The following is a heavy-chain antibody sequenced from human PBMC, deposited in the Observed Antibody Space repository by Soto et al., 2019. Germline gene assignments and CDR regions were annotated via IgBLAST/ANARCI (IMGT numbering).Heavy chain of an antibody. CDR2: INAGNGNT. CDR1: GYTFTSYA. D-gene: IGHD3-10*01. V-gene: IGHV1-3*01. J-gene: IGHJ5*02. CDR3: ARDSLSSYGSGSYYTFGWFDP. Sequence: ASVKVSCKASGYTFTSYAMHWVRQAPGQRLEWMGWINAGNGNTKYSQKFQGRVTITRDTSATTAYMELSSLRSEDTAVYYCARDSLSSYGSGSYYTFGWFDPWGQGTLVTVSS.